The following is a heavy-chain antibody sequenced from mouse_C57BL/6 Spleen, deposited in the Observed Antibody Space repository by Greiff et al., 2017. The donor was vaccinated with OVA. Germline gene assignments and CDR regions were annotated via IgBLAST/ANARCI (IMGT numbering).Heavy chain of an antibody. V-gene: IGHV5-6*01. CDR1: GFTFSSYG. CDR3: AREGDFPAFDD. J-gene: IGHJ2*01. D-gene: IGHD3-1*01. CDR2: ICSGGSYT. Sequence: EVQGVESGGDLVKPGGSLKLSCAASGFTFSSYGMSWVRQTPDKRLEWVATICSGGSYTYYPDSVKGRFTISRDNAKNTLYLQMSSLKSEDTAMYCCAREGDFPAFDDWGQGTTLTVSA.